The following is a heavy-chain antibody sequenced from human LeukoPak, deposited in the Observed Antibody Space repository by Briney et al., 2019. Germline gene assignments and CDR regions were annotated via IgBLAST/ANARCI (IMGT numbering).Heavy chain of an antibody. J-gene: IGHJ3*02. V-gene: IGHV4-59*08. CDR2: IYYSGST. CDR3: ARPKLTGVYDAFDI. CDR1: GGSISSYY. Sequence: PSETLSLTCTVSGGSISSYYWSWIRQPPGKGLEWIGYIYYSGSTNYNPSLKSRVTISVDTSKNQFSLKLSSVTAADTAVYYCARPKLTGVYDAFDIWGQGTMVTVSS. D-gene: IGHD7-27*01.